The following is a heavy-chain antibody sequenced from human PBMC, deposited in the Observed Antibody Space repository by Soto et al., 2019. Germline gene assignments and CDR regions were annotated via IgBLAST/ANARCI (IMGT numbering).Heavy chain of an antibody. CDR3: ARGDSITGNTVDY. J-gene: IGHJ4*02. CDR1: GGSISSGDYY. V-gene: IGHV4-30-4*01. Sequence: SETLSLTCTVSGGSISSGDYYWSWIRQPPGKGLEWIGYIYYSGSTYYNPSLKSRVTISVDTSKNQFSLKLSSVTAADTAVYYCARGDSITGNTVDYWGQGTLVTVSS. CDR2: IYYSGST. D-gene: IGHD1-7*01.